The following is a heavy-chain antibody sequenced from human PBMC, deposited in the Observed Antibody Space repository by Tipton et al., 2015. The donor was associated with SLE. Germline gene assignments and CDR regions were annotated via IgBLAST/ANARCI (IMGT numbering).Heavy chain of an antibody. D-gene: IGHD5-18*01. CDR2: IRYSGST. CDR1: GGPIGGYY. V-gene: IGHV4-59*12. J-gene: IGHJ2*01. CDR3: ARVRYNYGDGWYFDL. Sequence: LRLSCTVSGGPIGGYYWSWIRQLPGKGLEWVGYIRYSGSTTYYSPSLKSRVTLSVDTSKNQFSLNLSSVTAADTAVYYCARVRYNYGDGWYFDLWGRGTLVIVSS.